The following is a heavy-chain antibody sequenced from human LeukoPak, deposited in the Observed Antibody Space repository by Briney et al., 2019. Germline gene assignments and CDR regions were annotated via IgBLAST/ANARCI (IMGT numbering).Heavy chain of an antibody. CDR3: ARGVKIQLLIN. V-gene: IGHV4-34*01. Sequence: GSLRLSCAASGFTFTNYAMSWIRQPPGKGLEWIGEINHSGSTDYNPSLKSRVTISVDTSKNQFSLKLSSVTAADTAVYYCARGVKIQLLINWGQGTLVTVSS. J-gene: IGHJ4*02. CDR1: GFTFTNYA. CDR2: INHSGST. D-gene: IGHD5-18*01.